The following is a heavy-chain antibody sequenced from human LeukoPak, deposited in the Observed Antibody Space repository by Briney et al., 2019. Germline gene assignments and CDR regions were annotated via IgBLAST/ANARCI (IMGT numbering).Heavy chain of an antibody. J-gene: IGHJ4*02. D-gene: IGHD6-6*01. CDR3: ARVFPEQLAFDY. CDR1: GGSLSSYY. CDR2: ISTSGST. V-gene: IGHV4-4*07. Sequence: PSETLSLTCTVSGGSLSSYYWSWIRQPAGKGLEWIGRISTSGSTNYNPSLKSRVTMSVDTSKNQFSLKLSSVTAADTAVYYCARVFPEQLAFDYWGQGTLVTVSS.